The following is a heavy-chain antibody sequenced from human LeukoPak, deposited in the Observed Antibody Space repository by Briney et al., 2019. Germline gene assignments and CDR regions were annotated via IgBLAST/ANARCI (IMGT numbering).Heavy chain of an antibody. V-gene: IGHV4-30-4*01. Sequence: SETLSLTCTVSGGSISSGDYYWSWIRQPPGKGLEWIAYMYYSGSTYYNPSLKSRLTMSADTSKNQLSLKLSSVTAADTAVYYCARPYYYDSRIDPWGQGILVTVSS. CDR3: ARPYYYDSRIDP. J-gene: IGHJ5*02. CDR2: MYYSGST. CDR1: GGSISSGDYY. D-gene: IGHD3-22*01.